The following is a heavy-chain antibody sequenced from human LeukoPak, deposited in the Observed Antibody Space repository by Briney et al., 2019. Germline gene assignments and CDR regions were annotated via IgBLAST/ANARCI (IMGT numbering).Heavy chain of an antibody. CDR3: ARAVAGTRNALDL. CDR1: GFTFSSYS. J-gene: IGHJ3*01. Sequence: GGSLRLSCAASGFTFSSYSMNWVRQAPGKGLEWVANIKHDGSQKNYVGSLKGRFTISRDNAKNTLYLQMNSLIAEDTAVYYCARAVAGTRNALDLWGQGTMVTVSS. V-gene: IGHV3-7*01. CDR2: IKHDGSQK. D-gene: IGHD6-19*01.